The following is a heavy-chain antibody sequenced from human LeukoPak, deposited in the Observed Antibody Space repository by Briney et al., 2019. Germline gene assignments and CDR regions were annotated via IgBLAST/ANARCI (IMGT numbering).Heavy chain of an antibody. Sequence: GGSLRLSCAASGFTFSSYAMHWVRQAPGKGLEWVAVISYDGSNKYYADSVKGRFTISRDNSKSTLYLQMNSLRAEDTAVYYCASATPDSEDYFDYWGQGTLVTVSS. D-gene: IGHD5-18*01. J-gene: IGHJ4*02. CDR3: ASATPDSEDYFDY. CDR2: ISYDGSNK. CDR1: GFTFSSYA. V-gene: IGHV3-30-3*01.